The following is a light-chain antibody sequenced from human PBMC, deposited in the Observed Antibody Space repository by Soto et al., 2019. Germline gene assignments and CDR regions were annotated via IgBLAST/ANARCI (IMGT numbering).Light chain of an antibody. CDR2: DVS. V-gene: IGLV2-8*01. CDR3: SSYTDRNNLV. J-gene: IGLJ1*01. Sequence: QSLLTQSPSASGSPGQSVTISCTGTSSDIGGYNSVSRYQQHPGKAPKVMIYDVSKRPSGVPDRFSGSKSGNTASLTVSALQAEDEADYYCSSYTDRNNLVFGTGTKVTVL. CDR1: SSDIGGYNS.